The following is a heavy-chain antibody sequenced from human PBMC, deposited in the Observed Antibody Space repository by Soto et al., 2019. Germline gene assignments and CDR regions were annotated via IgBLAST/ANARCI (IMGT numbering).Heavy chain of an antibody. CDR1: GFTFSNFA. CDR3: AKVGSGQLWPPHNPRYYYYDMDV. J-gene: IGHJ6*02. Sequence: GGSLRLSCAASGFTFSNFALSSVRQSPGKGLEWVSSISGFYGTTYYSDSVKGRLTISRDNSKNTLYPQRNSLRVEDTAVYYCAKVGSGQLWPPHNPRYYYYDMDVWGQETTVTISS. D-gene: IGHD5-18*01. CDR2: ISGFYGTT. V-gene: IGHV3-23*01.